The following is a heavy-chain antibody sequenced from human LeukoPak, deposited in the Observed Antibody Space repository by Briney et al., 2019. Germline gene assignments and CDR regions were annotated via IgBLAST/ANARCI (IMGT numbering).Heavy chain of an antibody. V-gene: IGHV3-30*02. CDR2: IRYDGSNK. J-gene: IGHJ4*02. D-gene: IGHD3-3*01. Sequence: PGGSLRLSCAASGFTFSSYGMHWVRQAPGKGLEWVAFIRYDGSNKYYADSVKGRFTISRDNSKNTLYLQMNSLRAEDTAVYYCAKDQYDLWSGYLVYWGQGTLVTVSS. CDR3: AKDQYDLWSGYLVY. CDR1: GFTFSSYG.